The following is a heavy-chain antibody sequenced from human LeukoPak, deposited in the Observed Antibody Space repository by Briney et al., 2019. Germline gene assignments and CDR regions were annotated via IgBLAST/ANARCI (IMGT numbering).Heavy chain of an antibody. Sequence: SETLSLTCTVSGGSISSYYWSWIRQPPGKGLEWLGYIYYSGSTNYNPSLKSRVTISVDTSKNQFSLKLSSVTAADTAVYYCARDASITIFGVVTYAFDIWGQGTMVTVSS. CDR1: GGSISSYY. J-gene: IGHJ3*02. D-gene: IGHD3-3*01. CDR3: ARDASITIFGVVTYAFDI. V-gene: IGHV4-59*01. CDR2: IYYSGST.